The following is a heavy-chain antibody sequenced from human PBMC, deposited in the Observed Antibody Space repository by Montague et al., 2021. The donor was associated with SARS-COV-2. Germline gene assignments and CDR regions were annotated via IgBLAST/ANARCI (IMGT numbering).Heavy chain of an antibody. CDR1: GGSISSSSYY. D-gene: IGHD3-10*01. CDR2: IYYSGST. CDR3: ARQGDYYGSGSYYNVLSSGLLAGLAPIDY. V-gene: IGHV4-39*01. J-gene: IGHJ4*02. Sequence: SETLSLPCTVSGGSISSSSYYWGWIRQPPGKGLEWIGSIYYSGSTYYNPSLKSRVTISVDTSKNQFSLKLSSVTAADTAVYYCARQGDYYGSGSYYNVLSSGLLAGLAPIDYWGQGTLVTVSS.